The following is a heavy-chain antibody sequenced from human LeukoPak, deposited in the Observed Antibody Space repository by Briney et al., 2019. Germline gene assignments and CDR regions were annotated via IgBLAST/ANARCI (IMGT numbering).Heavy chain of an antibody. CDR3: AKDAYAWSHTVTTYRGAFDI. CDR2: IKQDGSEK. J-gene: IGHJ3*02. Sequence: PGGSLRLSCAASGFTFSSYWMSWVRQAPGKGLEWVANIKQDGSEKYYVDSVKGRFTISRDNAKNSLYLQMNSLRAEDTALYYCAKDAYAWSHTVTTYRGAFDIWGQGTMVTVSS. CDR1: GFTFSSYW. V-gene: IGHV3-7*03. D-gene: IGHD4-17*01.